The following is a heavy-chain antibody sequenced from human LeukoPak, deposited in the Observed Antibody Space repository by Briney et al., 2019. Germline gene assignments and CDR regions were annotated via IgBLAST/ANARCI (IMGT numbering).Heavy chain of an antibody. D-gene: IGHD3-10*01. J-gene: IGHJ5*02. CDR2: IRYDGSNK. V-gene: IGHV3-30*02. Sequence: PGGSLRLSCAASGFTFSSYWMSWVRQAPGKGLEWVAFIRYDGSNKYYADSVKGRFTISRDNSKNTLYLQMNSLRAEDTAVYYCAKDAGGSGSYYSDWFDPWGQGTLVTVSS. CDR1: GFTFSSYW. CDR3: AKDAGGSGSYYSDWFDP.